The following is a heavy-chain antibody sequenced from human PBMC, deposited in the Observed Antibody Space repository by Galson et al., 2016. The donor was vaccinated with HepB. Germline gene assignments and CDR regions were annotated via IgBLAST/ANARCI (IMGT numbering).Heavy chain of an antibody. D-gene: IGHD2-21*01. CDR2: IKSKTDGGTT. CDR1: GFTFSNAW. Sequence: SLRLSCAASGFTFSNAWMNWVRQAPGKGLEWVGRIKSKTDGGTTDYAAPVKGRFTISRDDSKNTLYLQMNSLKTEDTAVYYCGTDPGILWRRKAQLDYWGQGTLVTVSS. J-gene: IGHJ4*02. CDR3: GTDPGILWRRKAQLDY. V-gene: IGHV3-15*07.